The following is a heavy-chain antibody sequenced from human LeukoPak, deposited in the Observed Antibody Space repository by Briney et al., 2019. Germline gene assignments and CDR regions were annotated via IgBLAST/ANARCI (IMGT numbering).Heavy chain of an antibody. V-gene: IGHV1-8*03. CDR3: ARVRMRRWFDP. D-gene: IGHD2-15*01. J-gene: IGHJ5*02. Sequence: GASVKVSCKASGYTFTSYDINWVRQATGQGLEWMGWMNPNSGNIGYAQKFQGRVTITSNTSISTAYMELSSLRSEDTAVYYCARVRMRRWFDPWGQGTLVTVSS. CDR2: MNPNSGNI. CDR1: GYTFTSYD.